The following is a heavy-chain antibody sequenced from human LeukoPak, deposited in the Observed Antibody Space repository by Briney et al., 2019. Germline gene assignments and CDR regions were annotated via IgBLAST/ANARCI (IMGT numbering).Heavy chain of an antibody. CDR2: IKQDGSEK. Sequence: GGSLRLSCAASGFTFNSYWMSWVRQAPGKGLEWVANIKQDGSEKYYVDSVKGRFTISRDNAKNSLYLQMNSLRAEDTAVYYCARESDYYGSGVFDYWGQGTLVTVSS. J-gene: IGHJ4*02. CDR3: ARESDYYGSGVFDY. CDR1: GFTFNSYW. D-gene: IGHD3-10*01. V-gene: IGHV3-7*01.